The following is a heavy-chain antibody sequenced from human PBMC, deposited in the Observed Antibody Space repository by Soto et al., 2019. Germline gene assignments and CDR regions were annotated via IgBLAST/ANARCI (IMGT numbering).Heavy chain of an antibody. J-gene: IGHJ3*02. Sequence: QVQLHVWGAGLVKPSETLSLTCTVSGGSVSSGSHYWSWIRLPPGKGLEWIGYVYYSGTTNYNPSLKSRVTISVDTSRNQFSLKLSSVTAADTAVYYCARDYRGYTTGYAFDIWGQGTMVTVSS. CDR1: GGSVSSGSHY. V-gene: IGHV4-61*01. CDR3: ARDYRGYTTGYAFDI. CDR2: VYYSGTT. D-gene: IGHD5-18*01.